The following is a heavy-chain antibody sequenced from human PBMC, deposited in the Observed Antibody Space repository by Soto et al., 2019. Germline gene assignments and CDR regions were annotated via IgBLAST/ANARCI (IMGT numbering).Heavy chain of an antibody. Sequence: QGQLVESGGGVVQPGRSLRLSCAASGFTFNSYGIHWVRQAPGQGLEWVAGVSYDGSKQYYTDSVRGRFTISRDNSRNTXDLQMNSLRAEDTAVYYWAKDTYYHDSSGYYVFDCWGQGTLVTVSS. J-gene: IGHJ4*02. CDR1: GFTFNSYG. CDR3: AKDTYYHDSSGYYVFDC. V-gene: IGHV3-30*18. CDR2: VSYDGSKQ. D-gene: IGHD3-22*01.